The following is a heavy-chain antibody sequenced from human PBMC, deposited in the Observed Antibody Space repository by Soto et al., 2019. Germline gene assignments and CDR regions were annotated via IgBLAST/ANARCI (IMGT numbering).Heavy chain of an antibody. D-gene: IGHD3-3*01. CDR3: ARDSGTIPLDY. CDR1: GGSISSYY. J-gene: IGHJ4*02. Sequence: SETLSLTCTVSGGSISSYYWSWIRQPPGKGLEWIGYIYYSGSTYYNPSLKSRVTISVDTSKNQFSLKLSSVTAADTAVYYCARDSGTIPLDYWGQGTLVTVSS. V-gene: IGHV4-59*01. CDR2: IYYSGST.